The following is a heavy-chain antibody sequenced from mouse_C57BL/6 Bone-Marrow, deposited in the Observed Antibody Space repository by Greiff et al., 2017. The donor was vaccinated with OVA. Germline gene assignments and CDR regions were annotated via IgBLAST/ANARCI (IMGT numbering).Heavy chain of an antibody. CDR2: INPNNGGT. CDR1: GYTFTDYY. Sequence: VHVKQSGPELVKPGASVKISCKASGYTFTDYYMNWVKQSHGKSLEWIGDINPNNGGTSYNQKFKGKATLTVDKSSSTAYMELRSLTSEDSAVYYCAREVDWGQGTTLTVSS. J-gene: IGHJ2*01. V-gene: IGHV1-26*01. CDR3: AREVD.